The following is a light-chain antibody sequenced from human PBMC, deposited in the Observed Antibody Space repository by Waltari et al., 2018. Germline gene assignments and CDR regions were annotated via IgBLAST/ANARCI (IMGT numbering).Light chain of an antibody. CDR2: DAS. CDR1: QDISNY. CDR3: QQYANLPHT. J-gene: IGKJ5*01. Sequence: DIKMTQSPSSLSASVGDRVNITCQARQDISNYLYWYQQKPGKAPNLLIYDASNLESGVPSRFSGSGSETDFTFTITSLQPEDIATYHCQQYANLPHTFGQGTRLEIK. V-gene: IGKV1-33*01.